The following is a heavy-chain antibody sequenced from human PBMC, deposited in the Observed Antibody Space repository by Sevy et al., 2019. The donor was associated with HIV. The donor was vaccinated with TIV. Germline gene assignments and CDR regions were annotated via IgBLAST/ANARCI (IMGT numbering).Heavy chain of an antibody. V-gene: IGHV6-1*01. CDR2: TYYRSKWYN. J-gene: IGHJ6*02. CDR1: GDSVSSNSAA. Sequence: QSQTLSLTCAISGDSVSSNSAAWNWIRQSPSRGLEWLGRTYYRSKWYNDYAVSVKSRITINPDTSKNQFSLQLNSVTPDETAGYYCASSNANYYDSSGYYTTGYYYGMDVWGQGTTVTVSS. D-gene: IGHD3-22*01. CDR3: ASSNANYYDSSGYYTTGYYYGMDV.